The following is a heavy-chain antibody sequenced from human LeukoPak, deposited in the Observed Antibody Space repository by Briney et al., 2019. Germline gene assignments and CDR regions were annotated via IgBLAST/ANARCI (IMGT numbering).Heavy chain of an antibody. D-gene: IGHD3-10*01. V-gene: IGHV1-8*03. CDR3: ARGPGSRYWFGESPNWFDP. Sequence: ASVKVSCKASGYTFTSYDINWVRQATGQGLEWMGWMNPNSGNTGYAQKFQGRVTVTRNTSISTAYMELSSLRSEDTAVYYCARGPGSRYWFGESPNWFDPWGQGTLVTVSS. J-gene: IGHJ5*02. CDR2: MNPNSGNT. CDR1: GYTFTSYD.